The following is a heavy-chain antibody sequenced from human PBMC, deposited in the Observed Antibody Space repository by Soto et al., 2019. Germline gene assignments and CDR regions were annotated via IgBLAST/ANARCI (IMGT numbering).Heavy chain of an antibody. V-gene: IGHV3-30-3*01. D-gene: IGHD3-22*01. CDR2: ISYDGSNK. CDR1: GFTFSSYA. CDR3: ASGYYDSSGYYRFDY. Sequence: GGSLRLSCAASGFTFSSYAMHWVRQAPGKGLEWVAVISYDGSNKYYADSVKGRFTISRDNSKNTLYLQMNSLRAEDTAVYYCASGYYDSSGYYRFDYWGQGTLVTVSS. J-gene: IGHJ4*02.